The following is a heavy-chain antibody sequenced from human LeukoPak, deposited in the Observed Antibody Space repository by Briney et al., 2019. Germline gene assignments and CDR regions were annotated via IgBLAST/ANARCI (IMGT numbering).Heavy chain of an antibody. V-gene: IGHV3-7*01. CDR1: GFTFSKSW. Sequence: GGSLRLSCAASGFTFSKSWMSWVRQAPGKGLKWVANIKKDGSEKYYVDSVKGRFTISRDNAKNLLYLQMNSLRADDTALYYCAGAPGWAVLDNWGQGTLVTVSS. D-gene: IGHD1-26*01. J-gene: IGHJ4*02. CDR3: AGAPGWAVLDN. CDR2: IKKDGSEK.